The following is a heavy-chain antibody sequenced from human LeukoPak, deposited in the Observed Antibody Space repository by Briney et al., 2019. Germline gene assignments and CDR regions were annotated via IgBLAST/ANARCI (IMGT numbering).Heavy chain of an antibody. Sequence: GGSLRLSCAASGFTFSSYSMNWVRQAPGKGLEWVSSISSSSSYIYYADSVKGRFTISRDNAKNSPYLQMNSLRAEDTAVYYCARDRGAYGSGSYSMDVWGKGTTVTVSS. CDR1: GFTFSSYS. CDR2: ISSSSSYI. D-gene: IGHD3-10*01. CDR3: ARDRGAYGSGSYSMDV. V-gene: IGHV3-21*01. J-gene: IGHJ6*04.